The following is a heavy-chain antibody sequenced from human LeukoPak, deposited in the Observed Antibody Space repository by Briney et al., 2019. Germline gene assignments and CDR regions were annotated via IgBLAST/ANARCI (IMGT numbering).Heavy chain of an antibody. D-gene: IGHD3-10*01. CDR2: IYTSGST. CDR1: GGSIRSYY. Sequence: SETLSLTCTVSGGSIRSYYWSWIRQPAGKGLEWIGRIYTSGSTNYNPSLKSRVTISVDTSKNQFSLKLSSVTAADTAVYYCARGLRYYYGSGSSFDYWGQGTLVTVSS. CDR3: ARGLRYYYGSGSSFDY. V-gene: IGHV4-4*07. J-gene: IGHJ4*02.